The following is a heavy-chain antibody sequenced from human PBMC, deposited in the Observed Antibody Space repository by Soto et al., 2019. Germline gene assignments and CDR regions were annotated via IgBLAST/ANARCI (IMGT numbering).Heavy chain of an antibody. CDR3: AKDLRDSSGYYYDY. CDR2: ISGSGGST. V-gene: IGHV3-23*01. Sequence: GGSLRLSCAASGFTFSSYAMSWVRQAPGKGLEWVSAISGSGGSTYYADSVKGRFTISRDNSKNTLYLQMNSLRAEDTAVYYCAKDLRDSSGYYYDYWGQGTLVTVSS. D-gene: IGHD3-22*01. CDR1: GFTFSSYA. J-gene: IGHJ4*02.